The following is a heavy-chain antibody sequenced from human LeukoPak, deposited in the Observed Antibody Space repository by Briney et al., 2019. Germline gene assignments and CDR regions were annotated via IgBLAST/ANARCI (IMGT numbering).Heavy chain of an antibody. CDR2: IHRDGPTK. CDR3: ATELAAPF. V-gene: IGHV3-74*01. D-gene: IGHD1-1*01. Sequence: GGSLRLSCAASGFIFSGNWVHWIRQAPGKGLVWVSGIHRDGPTKRYADCVEGRFTISRDTAEKMVYLQMTSLRAEDTAIYYCATELAAPFWGQGTLVTV. CDR1: GFIFSGNW. J-gene: IGHJ4*02.